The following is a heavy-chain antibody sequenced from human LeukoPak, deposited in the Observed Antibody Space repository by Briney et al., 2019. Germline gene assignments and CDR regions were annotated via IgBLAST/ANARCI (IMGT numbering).Heavy chain of an antibody. CDR1: GYTFTSYD. CDR2: MNPNSGNT. V-gene: IGHV1-8*01. D-gene: IGHD2-15*01. CDR3: ARQLGYCSDGTRYFDY. J-gene: IGHJ4*02. Sequence: ASVKVSCKASGYTFTSYDINWVRQATGQGLEWMGWMNPNSGNTGYAQKFQGRVTMTRNTSISTAYMELSSLRSEDTAVYFCARQLGYCSDGTRYFDYWGRGTLVTVSS.